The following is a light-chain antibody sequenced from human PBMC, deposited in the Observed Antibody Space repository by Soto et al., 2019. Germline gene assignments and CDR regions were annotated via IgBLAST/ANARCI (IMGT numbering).Light chain of an antibody. CDR3: QQYYSTSLT. CDR1: QSISSPY. Sequence: ETVLAQSPGTLALSPGERATLSCRASQSISSPYLAWYQQKPGQAPRLLIDDASSRATGVPDRFSGSGSGTDFTLTISSLQAEDVAVYYCQQYYSTSLTFGQGTKVDI. V-gene: IGKV3-20*01. J-gene: IGKJ1*01. CDR2: DAS.